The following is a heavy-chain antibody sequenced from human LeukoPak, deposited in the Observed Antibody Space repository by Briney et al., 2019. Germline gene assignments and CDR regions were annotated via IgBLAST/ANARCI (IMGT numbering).Heavy chain of an antibody. Sequence: PSETLSLTCTVSGGSISSSSYYWGWIRQPPGKGLEWIGSIYYSGSTYYNPSLKSRVTMSVDTSKNQFSLKLSSVTAADTAVYYCARDLPHYDKSTGHWFDPWGQGTLVAVSS. CDR2: IYYSGST. CDR1: GGSISSSSYY. V-gene: IGHV4-39*07. CDR3: ARDLPHYDKSTGHWFDP. D-gene: IGHD3-22*01. J-gene: IGHJ5*02.